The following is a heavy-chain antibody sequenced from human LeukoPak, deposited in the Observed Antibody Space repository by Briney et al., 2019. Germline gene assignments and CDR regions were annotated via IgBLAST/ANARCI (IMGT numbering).Heavy chain of an antibody. Sequence: PSETLSLTCTVSGGSMTTDSWNWIRLPAGKGLEWIGRISASGNTNYNPSLFTRVTMSIDTSENQSSLKLNSVTAADTAVYFCARAPVQDLSFVGWFDSWGQGTLVIVSS. CDR1: GGSMTTDS. CDR2: ISASGNT. J-gene: IGHJ5*01. D-gene: IGHD1-26*01. CDR3: ARAPVQDLSFVGWFDS. V-gene: IGHV4-4*07.